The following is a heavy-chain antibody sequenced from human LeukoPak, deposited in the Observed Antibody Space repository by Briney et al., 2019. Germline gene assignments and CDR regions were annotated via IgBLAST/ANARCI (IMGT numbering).Heavy chain of an antibody. D-gene: IGHD3-16*01. CDR3: AKEGNYDYNWFDP. Sequence: GGSLRLSCAASGFTFSSYEMNWVRQAPGKGLEWVSYISSSGSTIYYADSVKGRFTISRDNAKNSLYLQMNSLRAEDTAVYYCAKEGNYDYNWFDPWGQGTLVTVSS. CDR2: ISSSGSTI. V-gene: IGHV3-48*03. J-gene: IGHJ5*02. CDR1: GFTFSSYE.